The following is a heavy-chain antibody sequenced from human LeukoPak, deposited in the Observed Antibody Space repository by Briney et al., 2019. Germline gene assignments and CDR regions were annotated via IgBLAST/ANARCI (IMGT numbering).Heavy chain of an antibody. J-gene: IGHJ3*02. Sequence: GGSLRLSCVASGFTFSDHYMDRVRQAPGKGLEWVVRTRNKANRYSTEYAASVKGRFTISRDDSQNSLYLQMNSLKTDDTAVYYCARGGSYYPFDIWGQGTMVTVSS. CDR3: ARGGSYYPFDI. D-gene: IGHD1-26*01. CDR1: GFTFSDHY. CDR2: TRNKANRYST. V-gene: IGHV3-72*01.